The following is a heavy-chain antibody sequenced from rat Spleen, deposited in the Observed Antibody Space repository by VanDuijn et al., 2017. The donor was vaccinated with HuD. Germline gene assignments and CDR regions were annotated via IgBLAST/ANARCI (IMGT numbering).Heavy chain of an antibody. CDR3: ARDPTGIPTGVDY. D-gene: IGHD1-9*01. Sequence: QVQVKESGPGLVQPSQTLSLTCTVSGFSLTSNGVSWVRQPPGEGLEWIAAISTGGNTYYNSLLKSRLSISRDISKSQVFLKMNSLQTEDTATYYCARDPTGIPTGVDYWGQGVMVTVSS. CDR1: GFSLTSNG. V-gene: IGHV2S12*01. J-gene: IGHJ2*01. CDR2: ISTGGNT.